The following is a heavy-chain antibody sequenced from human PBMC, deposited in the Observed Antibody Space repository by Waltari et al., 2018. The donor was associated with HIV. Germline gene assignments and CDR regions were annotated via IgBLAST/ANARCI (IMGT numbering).Heavy chain of an antibody. J-gene: IGHJ4*02. CDR1: GGSLRGYY. V-gene: IGHV4-34*02. Sequence: QVHLQQWGAGLVRPSETLSLNCVVNGGSLRGYYWSWIRQSPGTGLQWIGEINRVRTNNYNPSPKRRLTISMDAAANCLSLKLPSLTVADTAVYFWARGPWGSCLQYQEFRGGGLVSWGEGVRVTVAS. CDR2: INRVRTN. CDR3: ARGPWGSCLQYQEFRGGGLVS. D-gene: IGHD3-16*01.